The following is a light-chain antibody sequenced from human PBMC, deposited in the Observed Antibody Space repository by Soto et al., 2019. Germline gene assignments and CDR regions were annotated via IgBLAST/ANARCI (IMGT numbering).Light chain of an antibody. J-gene: IGKJ1*01. CDR1: QTISTY. CDR3: QQSFSTPRT. CDR2: GAS. Sequence: DIQITQSPSPLSASVGDRVTITCRASQTISTYLNWYQQKPGKAPKLLIYGASSLQSGVPSRFSGSGSGTDFTLTISSLQPEDFGTYYCQQSFSTPRTCGQGTKGDIK. V-gene: IGKV1-39*01.